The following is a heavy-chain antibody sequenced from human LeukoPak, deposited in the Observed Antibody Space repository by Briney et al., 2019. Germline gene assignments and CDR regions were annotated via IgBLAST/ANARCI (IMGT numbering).Heavy chain of an antibody. D-gene: IGHD2-8*02. CDR1: GGSFSGYY. V-gene: IGHV4-34*01. Sequence: SETLSLTCAVYGGSFSGYYWSWIRQPPGKGLEWIGEINHSGSTNYNPSLKSRVTISVDKSKNQFSLKLSSVTAADTAVYYFSRRRLLGAFDIWGQGTMVTVSS. CDR3: SRRRLLGAFDI. CDR2: INHSGST. J-gene: IGHJ3*02.